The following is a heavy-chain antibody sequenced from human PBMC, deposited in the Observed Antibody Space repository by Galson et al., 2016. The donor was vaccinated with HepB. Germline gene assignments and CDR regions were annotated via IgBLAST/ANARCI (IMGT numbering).Heavy chain of an antibody. J-gene: IGHJ4*02. CDR1: GFTFSSYS. Sequence: LRLSCAASGFTFSSYSMNWVRQAPGKGLEWVSSISISSSYIYYADSVKGRFTISRDNAKNSLYLQMNSLRAEDTAVYYCASGYGYGYFYYWGQGTLVTVSS. CDR3: ASGYGYGYFYY. D-gene: IGHD5-18*01. CDR2: ISISSSYI. V-gene: IGHV3-21*01.